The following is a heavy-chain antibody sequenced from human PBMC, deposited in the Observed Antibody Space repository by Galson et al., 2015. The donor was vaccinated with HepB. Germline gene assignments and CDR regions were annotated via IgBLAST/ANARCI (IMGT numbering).Heavy chain of an antibody. D-gene: IGHD1-26*01. CDR3: ARGGSYWGNWFDP. CDR1: GFTFSDCY. J-gene: IGHJ5*02. CDR2: ISSSSSYT. Sequence: SLRLSCAASGFTFSDCYMSWIRQAPGKGLEWVSYISSSSSYTNYADSVKGRFTISRDNAKNSLYLQMNSLRAEDTAVYYCARGGSYWGNWFDPWGQGTLVTVSS. V-gene: IGHV3-11*06.